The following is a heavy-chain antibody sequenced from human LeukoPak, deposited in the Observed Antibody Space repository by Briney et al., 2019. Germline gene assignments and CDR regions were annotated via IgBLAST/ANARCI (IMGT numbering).Heavy chain of an antibody. Sequence: GGSLRLSCAASGFTFDDYGMSWVRQAPGKGLEWVSGINWNGGSKGYADSEKGRITISRDNDKNSLYLQMNSLRAEDTALYYCARGGCSSTSWPYYYYYYMDVWGKGTTVTVSS. CDR3: ARGGCSSTSWPYYYYYYMDV. CDR1: GFTFDDYG. D-gene: IGHD2-2*01. CDR2: INWNGGSK. V-gene: IGHV3-20*04. J-gene: IGHJ6*03.